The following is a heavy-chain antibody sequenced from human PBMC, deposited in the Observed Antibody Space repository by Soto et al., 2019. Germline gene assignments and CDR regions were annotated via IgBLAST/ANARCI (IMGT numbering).Heavy chain of an antibody. V-gene: IGHV3-23*01. J-gene: IGHJ4*02. CDR1: GFTFSSYA. D-gene: IGHD3-3*01. CDR2: ISGSGGST. Sequence: PGGSLRLSCAASGFTFSSYALSWVRKAPGKGLEWVSAISGSGGSTYYADSVKGRFTISRDNSKNTLYLQMNSLRAEDTAVYYCAKGGNYDFWSGYYPDYWGQGTLVTVSS. CDR3: AKGGNYDFWSGYYPDY.